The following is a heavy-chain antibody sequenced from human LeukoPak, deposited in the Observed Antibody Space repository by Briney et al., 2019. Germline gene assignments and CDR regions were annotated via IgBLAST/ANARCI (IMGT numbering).Heavy chain of an antibody. Sequence: PGGSLRLSRAASGFTFDDYGMSWVRQAPGKGLEWVSGINWNGGSTGYADSVKGRFTISRDNAKNSLYLQMNSLRAEDTALYYCARTYDSSGLDAFDIWGQGTMVTVSS. J-gene: IGHJ3*02. D-gene: IGHD3-22*01. CDR3: ARTYDSSGLDAFDI. CDR1: GFTFDDYG. V-gene: IGHV3-20*04. CDR2: INWNGGST.